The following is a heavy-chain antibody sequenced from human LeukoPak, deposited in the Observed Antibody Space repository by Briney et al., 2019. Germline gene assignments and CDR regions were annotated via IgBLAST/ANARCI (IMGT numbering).Heavy chain of an antibody. CDR3: ARVPTPNSYHPYSFDY. V-gene: IGHV4-30-2*01. Sequence: KPSETLSLTCTVSGGSISSGGYYWSWIRQPPGKGLEWIGYIYHSGSTYYNPSLKSRVTISVDRSKNQFSLKLSSVTAADTAVYYCARVPTPNSYHPYSFDYWGQGTLVTVSS. CDR1: GGSISSGGYY. CDR2: IYHSGST. D-gene: IGHD5-18*01. J-gene: IGHJ4*02.